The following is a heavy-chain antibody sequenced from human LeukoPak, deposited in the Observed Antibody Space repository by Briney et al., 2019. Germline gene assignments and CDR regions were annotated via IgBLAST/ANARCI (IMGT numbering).Heavy chain of an antibody. CDR2: VNSFGAET. D-gene: IGHD1-26*01. CDR3: VKGNGGSRSYYYFDD. Sequence: PGGSLRLSCAASGFTFSNCAMSWVRQAPGKGLEWVSAVNSFGAETFYADSVKGRFTISRDNSKNTLFLQMTSLRAEDTAVYYCVKGNGGSRSYYYFDDWGRGTLVTVSS. J-gene: IGHJ4*02. V-gene: IGHV3-23*01. CDR1: GFTFSNCA.